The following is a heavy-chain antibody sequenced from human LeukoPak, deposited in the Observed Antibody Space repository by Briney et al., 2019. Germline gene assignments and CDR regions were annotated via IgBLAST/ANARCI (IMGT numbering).Heavy chain of an antibody. CDR2: IKSITDGGTT. V-gene: IGHV3-15*01. CDR3: TTDPPWLVASY. J-gene: IGHJ4*02. CDR1: GFTFSNAW. D-gene: IGHD6-19*01. Sequence: GGSLRLSCAASGFTFSNAWMSWVRQAPGKGLEWVGRIKSITDGGTTDYAAPVKGRFTISRDDSKNTLYLQMNSLKTEDTAVYYCTTDPPWLVASYWGQGTLVTVSS.